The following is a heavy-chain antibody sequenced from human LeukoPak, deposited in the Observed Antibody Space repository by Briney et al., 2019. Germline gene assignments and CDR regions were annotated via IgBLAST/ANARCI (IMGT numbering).Heavy chain of an antibody. D-gene: IGHD3-22*01. J-gene: IGHJ3*02. CDR1: GGSISSSSYY. CDR3: AREDAYYDSSGYSLPNAFDI. Sequence: PSETLSLTCTVSGGSISSSSYYWGWIRQPPGKGLEWIGSIYYSGSTYYNPSLKSRVTISVDTSKNQFSLKLSSVTAADTAVYYCAREDAYYDSSGYSLPNAFDIWGQGTMVTVSS. V-gene: IGHV4-39*07. CDR2: IYYSGST.